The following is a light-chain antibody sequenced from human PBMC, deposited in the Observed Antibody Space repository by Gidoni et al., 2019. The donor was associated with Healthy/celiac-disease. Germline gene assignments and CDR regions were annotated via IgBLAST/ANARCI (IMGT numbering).Light chain of an antibody. J-gene: IGKJ3*01. CDR2: DAS. CDR3: QQRSNWLFT. Sequence: LLTQSPATLSLSPGERATLSCRASQSVSSYLAWYQQKPGQAPRLLIYDASNRATGIPARFSGSGSGTDFTLTISSLEPEDFAVYYCQQRSNWLFTFGPGTKVDIK. V-gene: IGKV3-11*01. CDR1: QSVSSY.